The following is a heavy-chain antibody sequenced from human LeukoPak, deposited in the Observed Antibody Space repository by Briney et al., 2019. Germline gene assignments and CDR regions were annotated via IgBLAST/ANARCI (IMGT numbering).Heavy chain of an antibody. J-gene: IGHJ6*02. D-gene: IGHD2-2*01. V-gene: IGHV3-21*01. Sequence: GGSLRLSCAASGFTFSSYSMNWVRQAPGKGLEWVSSISSSSSYIYYADSVKGRFTISRDNAKNSLYLQMNSLRAEDTAVYYCAREDIVVVPAVTQSYGMDVWGQGTTVTVSS. CDR2: ISSSSSYI. CDR1: GFTFSSYS. CDR3: AREDIVVVPAVTQSYGMDV.